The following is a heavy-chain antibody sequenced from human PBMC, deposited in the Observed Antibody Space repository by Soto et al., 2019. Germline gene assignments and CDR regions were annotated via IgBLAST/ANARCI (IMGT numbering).Heavy chain of an antibody. J-gene: IGHJ4*02. Sequence: QVQLVDSGGDLVKPGGSLRLSCAASGFTFSDYYMTWIRQAPGKGLEWISYISSSGYTIYYADSVKGRFTIFRDNAKDSLFLHMNSLRAEDTAVYYCARGGLGIAVAGLDYWGQGTLVTVSS. V-gene: IGHV3-11*01. CDR2: ISSSGYTI. D-gene: IGHD6-19*01. CDR3: ARGGLGIAVAGLDY. CDR1: GFTFSDYY.